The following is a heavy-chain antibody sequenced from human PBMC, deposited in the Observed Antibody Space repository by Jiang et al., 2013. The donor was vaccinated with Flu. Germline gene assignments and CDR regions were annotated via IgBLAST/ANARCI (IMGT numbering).Heavy chain of an antibody. CDR2: ISSSGSTI. CDR1: GFTFSSYE. J-gene: IGHJ4*02. Sequence: VQLLESGGGLVQPGGSLRLSCAASGFTFSSYEMNWVRQAPGKGLEWVSYISSSGSTIYYADSVKGRFTISRDNAKNSLYLQMNSLRAEDTAVYYCAREGRAGTTDYWGQGTLVTVSS. CDR3: AREGRAGTTDY. D-gene: IGHD1-7*01. V-gene: IGHV3-48*03.